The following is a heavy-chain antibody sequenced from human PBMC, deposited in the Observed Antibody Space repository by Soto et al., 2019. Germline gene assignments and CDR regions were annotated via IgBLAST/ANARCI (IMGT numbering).Heavy chain of an antibody. J-gene: IGHJ4*02. D-gene: IGHD6-19*01. V-gene: IGHV3-23*01. CDR2: ISGSGGST. CDR1: GFTFSSYA. Sequence: EVQLLESGGGLVQPGGSLRLSCAASGFTFSSYAMSWVRQAPGKGLEWVSAISGSGGSTYYADSVKGRFTISRDNSKNTLYLQRNSLRAEDTAVYYCARRSSGWYLAYWAQGTRVTVSS. CDR3: ARRSSGWYLAY.